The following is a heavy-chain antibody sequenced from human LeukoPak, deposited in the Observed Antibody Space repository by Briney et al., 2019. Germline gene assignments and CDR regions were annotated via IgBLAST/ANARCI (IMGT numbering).Heavy chain of an antibody. CDR1: GGSISSHY. J-gene: IGHJ6*03. V-gene: IGHV4-59*11. CDR2: IYYSGST. CDR3: ARGVSGSYYPGFLYYYYMDV. Sequence: SETLSLTCTVSGGSISSHYWSWIRQPPGKGLEWIGYIYYSGSTNYNPSLKSRVTISVDTSKNQFSLKLSSVTAADTAVYYCARGVSGSYYPGFLYYYYMDVWGKGTTVTVSS. D-gene: IGHD1-26*01.